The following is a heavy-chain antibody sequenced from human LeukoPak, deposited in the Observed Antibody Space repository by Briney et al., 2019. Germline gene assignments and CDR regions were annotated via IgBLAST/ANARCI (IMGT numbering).Heavy chain of an antibody. CDR2: ISGSGGST. CDR3: AKGHIVVVTAMFDY. CDR1: GFTFSSYA. V-gene: IGHV3-23*01. D-gene: IGHD2-21*02. Sequence: PGGSLRLSCAASGFTFSSYAMSWVRQAPGKGLERVSAISGSGGSTYYADSVKGRFTISRDNSKNTLYLQMNSLRAEDTAVYYCAKGHIVVVTAMFDYWGQGTLVTVSS. J-gene: IGHJ4*02.